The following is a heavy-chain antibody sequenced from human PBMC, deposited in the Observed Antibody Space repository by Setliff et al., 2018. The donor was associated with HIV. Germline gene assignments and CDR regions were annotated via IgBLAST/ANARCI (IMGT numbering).Heavy chain of an antibody. CDR2: ISVDGSGK. J-gene: IGHJ4*02. CDR3: AREGGSSGYCGYFDY. D-gene: IGHD3-22*01. V-gene: IGHV3-30*01. CDR1: GFTFSDSV. Sequence: PGGSLRLSCTASGFTFSDSVMHWVRQPPGKGLEWVAAISVDGSGKFYADSVKGRFTISRDNSRNTLYLQMNSLRDEDTAVYYCAREGGSSGYCGYFDYWGQGTLVTVPS.